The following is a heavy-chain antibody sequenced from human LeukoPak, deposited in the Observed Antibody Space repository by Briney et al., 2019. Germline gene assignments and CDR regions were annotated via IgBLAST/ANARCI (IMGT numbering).Heavy chain of an antibody. CDR1: GFTFSSYW. CDR2: ISGDGSST. Sequence: SGGSLRLSCAASGFTFSSYWMHWVRQTPGKGLVWVSRISGDGSSTTYAESVKGRLTISRDNAKNTLYLQMNSLRAEDTAVYYCARELPFDYWGQGTLVTVSS. J-gene: IGHJ4*02. V-gene: IGHV3-74*01. CDR3: ARELPFDY.